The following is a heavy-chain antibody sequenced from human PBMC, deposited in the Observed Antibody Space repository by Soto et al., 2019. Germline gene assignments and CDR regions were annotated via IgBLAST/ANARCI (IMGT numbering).Heavy chain of an antibody. CDR2: ISAYNGNT. Sequence: ASVKVSCKASGYTFTSYGISWVRQAPGQGLEWMGWISAYNGNTNYAQKLQGRVTMTTDTSTSTAYMELRSLRSDDTAVYYCARTPYCYDSSGYYPGYYFDYWGQGTLVTVSS. V-gene: IGHV1-18*01. CDR3: ARTPYCYDSSGYYPGYYFDY. D-gene: IGHD3-22*01. CDR1: GYTFTSYG. J-gene: IGHJ4*02.